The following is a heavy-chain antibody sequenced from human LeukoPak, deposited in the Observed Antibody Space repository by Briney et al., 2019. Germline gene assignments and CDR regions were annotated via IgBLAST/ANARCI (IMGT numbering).Heavy chain of an antibody. CDR1: GFTFSDYY. J-gene: IGHJ4*02. Sequence: PGGSLRLSCAVSGFTFSDYYMSWVRQAPGKGLEWVSYISSSGSTIYYADSVKGRFTISRDNAKNSLYLQMNSLRAEDTAVYYCARDQSDVYGGNGGFDYWGQGTLVTVSS. CDR2: ISSSGSTI. CDR3: ARDQSDVYGGNGGFDY. V-gene: IGHV3-11*04. D-gene: IGHD4-23*01.